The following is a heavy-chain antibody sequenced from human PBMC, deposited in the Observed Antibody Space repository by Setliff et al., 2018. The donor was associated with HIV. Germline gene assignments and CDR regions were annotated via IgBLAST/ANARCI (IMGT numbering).Heavy chain of an antibody. D-gene: IGHD2-15*01. CDR1: GFTFSSYW. CDR2: LREDGSEK. V-gene: IGHV3-7*03. CDR3: ARVGSYWTQFDY. J-gene: IGHJ4*01. Sequence: GESLKISCAASGFTFSSYWMSWVRQAPGKGLEWVAHLREDGSEKYYVDSVKGRFTISRDNAKSSLYLQMNSLRSEDTAVYYCARVGSYWTQFDYWGQGTLVTVSS.